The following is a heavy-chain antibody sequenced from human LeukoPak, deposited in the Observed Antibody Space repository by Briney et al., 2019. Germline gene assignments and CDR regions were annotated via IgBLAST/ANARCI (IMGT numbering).Heavy chain of an antibody. J-gene: IGHJ4*02. CDR2: IIPIFGTA. Sequence: SVKVSCKASGGTFSSYAISWVRQAPGQGLEWMGGIIPIFGTANYAQKFQGRVTITADKSTSTAYMELSSLRSEDTAVYYCARGILTGYDAFDYWGQGTLVTVSS. D-gene: IGHD3-9*01. V-gene: IGHV1-69*06. CDR3: ARGILTGYDAFDY. CDR1: GGTFSSYA.